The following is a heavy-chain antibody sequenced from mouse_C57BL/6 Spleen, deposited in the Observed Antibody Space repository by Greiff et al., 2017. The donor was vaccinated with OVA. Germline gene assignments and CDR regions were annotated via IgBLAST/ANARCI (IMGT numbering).Heavy chain of an antibody. V-gene: IGHV1-64*01. D-gene: IGHD2-4*01. J-gene: IGHJ4*01. CDR2: IHPNSGST. CDR3: AREDYYYAVDY. Sequence: QVHVKQPGAELVKPGASVKLSCKASGYTFTSYWMHWVKQRPGQGLEWIGMIHPNSGSTNYNEKFKSKATLTVDKSSSTAYMQLSSLTSEDSAVYYCAREDYYYAVDYWGQGTSVTVSS. CDR1: GYTFTSYW.